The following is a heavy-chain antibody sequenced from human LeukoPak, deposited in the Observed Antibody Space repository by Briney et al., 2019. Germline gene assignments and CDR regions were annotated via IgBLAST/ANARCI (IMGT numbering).Heavy chain of an antibody. CDR3: ARSYGDYITGAYAFDV. D-gene: IGHD4-17*01. CDR1: GGPISNYY. V-gene: IGHV4-59*08. Sequence: SETLSLPCTDSGGPISNYYWSWIRQPPEKGLEWLGYIYYSGSTNYNPSLKSRLTISVDTSKNQFSLKLSSVTAADTAVYYCARSYGDYITGAYAFDVWGQGTMVTVSS. J-gene: IGHJ3*01. CDR2: IYYSGST.